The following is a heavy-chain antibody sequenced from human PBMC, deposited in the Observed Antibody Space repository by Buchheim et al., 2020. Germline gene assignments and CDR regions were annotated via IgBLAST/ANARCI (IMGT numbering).Heavy chain of an antibody. CDR3: ARDSYCTRASGNRESVIFHY. V-gene: IGHV3-11*06. D-gene: IGHD2-2*02. J-gene: IGHJ4*02. CDR1: GFTFNAYY. CDR2: ITRSSTYT. Sequence: QVQLVESGGGLVKPGGSLRLSCAASGFTFNAYYMTWIRQATGRGLEWVSSITRSSTYTNYVDSVKGRFTISSDNAKHSLSLQMDSLRAEDTAVYYCARDSYCTRASGNRESVIFHYWGQGAL.